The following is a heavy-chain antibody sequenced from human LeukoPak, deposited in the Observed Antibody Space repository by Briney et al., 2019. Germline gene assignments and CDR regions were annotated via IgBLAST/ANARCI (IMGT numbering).Heavy chain of an antibody. D-gene: IGHD6-19*01. CDR1: GDSISSNNVG. CDR2: TYYGSTWSN. Sequence: SQTLSLTCAISGDSISSNNVGWNWIRQSPSRGLEWLGRTYYGSTWSNDYAESVKSRITINPDTSKNQYSLHLNSVTPEDTAVYYCARWLGGDKLYFDLWGRGTLVTASS. V-gene: IGHV6-1*01. J-gene: IGHJ2*01. CDR3: ARWLGGDKLYFDL.